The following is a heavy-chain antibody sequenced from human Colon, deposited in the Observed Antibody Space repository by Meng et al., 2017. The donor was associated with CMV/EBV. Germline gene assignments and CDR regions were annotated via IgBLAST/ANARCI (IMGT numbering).Heavy chain of an antibody. CDR2: IYIDDST. CDR1: GFPVSSKY. J-gene: IGHJ4*02. V-gene: IGHV3-53*01. CDR3: ARDSSSWYADY. D-gene: IGHD6-13*01. Sequence: VRVVGSGGGLVQPGGSLRLSCAASGFPVSSKYMSWVRQAPGKGLEWVSVIYIDDSTYYADSVEGRFTISRDNSKNTLYLQMNSLRAEDTAVYYCARDSSSWYADYWGQGTLVTVSS.